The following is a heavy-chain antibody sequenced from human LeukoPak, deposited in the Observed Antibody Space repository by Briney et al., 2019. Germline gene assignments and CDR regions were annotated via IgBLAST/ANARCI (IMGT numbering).Heavy chain of an antibody. CDR2: INHSGST. Sequence: SETLSLTCAVYGGAFSGYYWSWIRQPPGKGLEWIGEINHSGSTNYNPSLKSRVTISVDTSKNQFSLKLSSVTAADTAVYYCAREYADWGQGTLVTVSS. CDR3: AREYAD. J-gene: IGHJ4*02. CDR1: GGAFSGYY. V-gene: IGHV4-34*01. D-gene: IGHD2/OR15-2a*01.